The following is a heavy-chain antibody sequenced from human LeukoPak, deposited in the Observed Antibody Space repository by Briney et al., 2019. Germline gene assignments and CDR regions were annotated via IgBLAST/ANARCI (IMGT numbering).Heavy chain of an antibody. CDR3: AKDDAWLQYGN. J-gene: IGHJ4*02. D-gene: IGHD5-24*01. Sequence: GGTLRLSCAASGFTFSSHGMNWVRQAPGKGLEWVSGISPNGVITYYADSVKGRFTISRDNSKGTVYLQMNSLRPEDTAVYYCAKDDAWLQYGNWGRGTLVTVSS. V-gene: IGHV3-23*01. CDR2: ISPNGVIT. CDR1: GFTFSSHG.